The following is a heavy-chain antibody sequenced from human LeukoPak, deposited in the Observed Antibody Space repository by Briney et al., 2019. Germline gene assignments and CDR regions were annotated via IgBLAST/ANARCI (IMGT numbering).Heavy chain of an antibody. D-gene: IGHD4-23*01. J-gene: IGHJ3*02. CDR1: GGSISSYY. V-gene: IGHV4-59*01. CDR3: AIPTVVTPFAFDI. CDR2: IYYSGST. Sequence: SETLSLTCTVSGGSISSYYWGWIRQPPGKGLEWIGYIYYSGSTNYNPSLKSRVTISVDTSKNQFSLKLSSVPAADTAVYYCAIPTVVTPFAFDIWGQGTMVTVSS.